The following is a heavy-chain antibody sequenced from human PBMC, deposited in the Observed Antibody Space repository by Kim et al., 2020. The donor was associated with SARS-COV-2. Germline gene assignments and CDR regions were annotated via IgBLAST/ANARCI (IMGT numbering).Heavy chain of an antibody. V-gene: IGHV6-1*01. CDR3: ARGEIIVGGPRAPDY. Sequence: PVSVKGRITINADTPKNQVSLQLNSVTPEDTAVYYCARGEIIVGGPRAPDYWGQGTLVTVSS. D-gene: IGHD1-26*01. J-gene: IGHJ4*02.